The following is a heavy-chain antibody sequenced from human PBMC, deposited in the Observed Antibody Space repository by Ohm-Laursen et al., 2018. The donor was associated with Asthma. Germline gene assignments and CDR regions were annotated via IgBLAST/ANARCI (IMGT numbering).Heavy chain of an antibody. CDR3: AKGPYEAANFYFDH. CDR1: GFTFKDYA. CDR2: LSGGAGRT. J-gene: IGHJ4*02. V-gene: IGHV3-23*01. Sequence: SLRLSCAASGFTFKDYAMAWVRQVPGKGLDLVSALSGGAGRTFYADSVRGRFTISRDNSRNTLSLQMNSLRADDTAIYYCAKGPYEAANFYFDHWGQGTLVSVSA. D-gene: IGHD1-1*01.